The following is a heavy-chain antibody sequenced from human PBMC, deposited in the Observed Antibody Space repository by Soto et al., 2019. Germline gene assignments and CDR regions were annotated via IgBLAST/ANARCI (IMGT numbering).Heavy chain of an antibody. Sequence: GGSLRLSCAASGFTFSSYAMSWVRQAPGKGLEWVSAISGSGGSTYYADSVKGRFTISRDNSKNTLYLQMNSLRAEDTAVYYCAKHGGGSYYASGAFQHWGQGTLVTVSS. CDR3: AKHGGGSYYASGAFQH. V-gene: IGHV3-23*01. D-gene: IGHD1-26*01. J-gene: IGHJ1*01. CDR1: GFTFSSYA. CDR2: ISGSGGST.